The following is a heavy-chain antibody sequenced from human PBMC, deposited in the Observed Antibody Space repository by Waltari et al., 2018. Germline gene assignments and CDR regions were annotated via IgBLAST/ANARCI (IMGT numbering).Heavy chain of an antibody. CDR1: GGSISSYY. CDR3: ARDRGVTGTTGVYYYYYYYMDV. Sequence: QVQLQESGPGLVKPSETLSLTCTVSGGSISSYYWSWIRQHPGKGLEWIGYIYYSGSTNYNPSLKSRVTISVDTSKNQFSLKLSSVTAADTAVYYCARDRGVTGTTGVYYYYYYYMDVWGKGTTVTVSS. CDR2: IYYSGST. J-gene: IGHJ6*03. D-gene: IGHD1-20*01. V-gene: IGHV4-59*01.